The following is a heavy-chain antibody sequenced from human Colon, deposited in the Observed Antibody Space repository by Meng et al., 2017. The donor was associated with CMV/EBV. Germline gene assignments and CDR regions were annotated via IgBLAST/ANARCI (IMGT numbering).Heavy chain of an antibody. J-gene: IGHJ2*01. CDR2: ISSTGNNI. CDR1: EFTLSAYY. CDR3: ARGDYDYSWYFDL. D-gene: IGHD3-22*01. Sequence: VSEFTLSAYYMSWVRLTPGKGLEWVSYISSTGNNINYADSVKGRFTISRDNAKDSVSLQMNSLTAEDTAVYYCARGDYDYSWYFDLWGRGTLVTVSS. V-gene: IGHV3-11*01.